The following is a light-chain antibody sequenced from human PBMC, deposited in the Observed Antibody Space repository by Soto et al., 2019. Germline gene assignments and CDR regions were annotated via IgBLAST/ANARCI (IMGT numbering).Light chain of an antibody. Sequence: DIQMTQSPSSLSASVGDRVTITCRASQSISSWLAWYQQKPGKAPKLLIYHASSLGSGVPSRFSGSVSGTDFTLTISSLPPENFATYYCQHDTCGQGTRLEIK. J-gene: IGKJ5*01. CDR1: QSISSW. CDR2: HAS. CDR3: QHDT. V-gene: IGKV1-5*01.